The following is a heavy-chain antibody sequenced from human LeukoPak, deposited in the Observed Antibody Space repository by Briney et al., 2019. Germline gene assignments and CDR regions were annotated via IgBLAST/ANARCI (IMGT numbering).Heavy chain of an antibody. CDR2: ITWNSATI. Sequence: GGSLRLSCAASGYIFHDFVMHWVRHRLGKGLEWVAGITWNSATIGYAGSVRGRFTISRDNAKKSVHLQMNSLTTDDTALYYCARGHPYYLDSWGPGTPVTVSS. D-gene: IGHD3-10*01. CDR3: ARGHPYYLDS. CDR1: GYIFHDFV. V-gene: IGHV3-9*01. J-gene: IGHJ4*02.